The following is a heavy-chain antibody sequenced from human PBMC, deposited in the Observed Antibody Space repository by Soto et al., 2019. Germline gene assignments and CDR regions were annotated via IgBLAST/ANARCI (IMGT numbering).Heavy chain of an antibody. D-gene: IGHD4-17*01. CDR1: GFTFSSYA. V-gene: IGHV3-30-3*01. Sequence: GGSLRLSCAASGFTFSSYAMHWVRQAPGKGLEWVAVISYDGSNKYYADSVKGRFTVSRDNSKNTLYLQMNSLRAEDTAVYYCARMNTGPFDYWGQGTLVTVS. CDR2: ISYDGSNK. CDR3: ARMNTGPFDY. J-gene: IGHJ4*02.